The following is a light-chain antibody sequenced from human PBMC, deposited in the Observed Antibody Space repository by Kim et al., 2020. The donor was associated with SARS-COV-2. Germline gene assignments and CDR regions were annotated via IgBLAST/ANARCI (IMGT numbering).Light chain of an antibody. J-gene: IGKJ4*01. V-gene: IGKV3-11*01. CDR1: QSVSSY. Sequence: LVPGETPSLSCRASQSVSSYLAWYQQKPGQAPRLLIYDASNRATGIPARFSGSGSGTDFTLTISSLEPEDFAVYYCQQRSNWPLTFGGGTKVDIK. CDR2: DAS. CDR3: QQRSNWPLT.